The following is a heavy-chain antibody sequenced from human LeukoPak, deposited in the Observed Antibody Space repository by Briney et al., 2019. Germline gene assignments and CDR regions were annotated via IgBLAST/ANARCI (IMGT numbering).Heavy chain of an antibody. J-gene: IGHJ4*02. CDR2: ISGSGGST. CDR1: GFTLSSYA. D-gene: IGHD2-2*02. V-gene: IGHV3-23*01. CDR3: AKNYCSSTSCYTGGYY. Sequence: PGGSLRLSCAASGFTLSSYAMSWVRQAPGKGLEWVSAISGSGGSTYYADSVKGRFTISRDNSENTLYLQMNSLRAEDTAVYYCAKNYCSSTSCYTGGYYWGQGTLVTVSS.